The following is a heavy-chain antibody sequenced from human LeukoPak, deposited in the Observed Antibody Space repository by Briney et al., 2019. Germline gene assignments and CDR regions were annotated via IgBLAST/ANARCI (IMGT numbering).Heavy chain of an antibody. V-gene: IGHV3-21*01. CDR2: ISSSSSYI. CDR3: AREMHTGFPYYHYGMDV. Sequence: PGGSLRLSCAASGFTFSSYSMNRVRQAPGKGLEWVSSISSSSSYIYYADSVKGRFTISRDNAKNSLYLQMNSLRAEDTAVYYCAREMHTGFPYYHYGMDVWGQGTTVTVSS. CDR1: GFTFSSYS. J-gene: IGHJ6*02. D-gene: IGHD3-9*01.